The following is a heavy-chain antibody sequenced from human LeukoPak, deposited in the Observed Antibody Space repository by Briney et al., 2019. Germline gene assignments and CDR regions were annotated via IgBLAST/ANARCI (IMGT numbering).Heavy chain of an antibody. J-gene: IGHJ4*02. CDR3: AKDGGE. CDR2: LSGSGAST. V-gene: IGHV3-23*01. CDR1: GFTFIIYD. D-gene: IGHD3-16*01. Sequence: PGGSLRLSCAGSGFTFIIYDIYWVRQAPGKGVEWVSTLSGSGASTYYADAVKGRFTISRDNSKNTVYLQMNSLRAEDTAVYYCAKDGGEGGQGTLVTVSS.